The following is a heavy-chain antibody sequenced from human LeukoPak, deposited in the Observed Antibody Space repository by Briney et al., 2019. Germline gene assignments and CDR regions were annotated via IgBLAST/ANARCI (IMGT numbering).Heavy chain of an antibody. D-gene: IGHD3-22*01. CDR3: ARQSISGSSLSYFDY. CDR2: IYDSGST. Sequence: SETLSHTHTVSGGSISSHHWSWIRQPPVKGLEWIGNIYDSGSTNYNPSLKSRVTISVDTSKHQCSLKLSSVTAADTAVYYCARQSISGSSLSYFDYWGQGTLVNVSS. V-gene: IGHV4-59*11. J-gene: IGHJ4*02. CDR1: GGSISSHH.